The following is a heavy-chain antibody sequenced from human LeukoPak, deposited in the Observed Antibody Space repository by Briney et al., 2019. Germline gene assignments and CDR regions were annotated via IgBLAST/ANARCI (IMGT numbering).Heavy chain of an antibody. D-gene: IGHD2-15*01. CDR2: INPNSGGT. Sequence: ASVKVSCKASGYTFTGYYMHWVRQAPGQGLEWMGWINPNSGGTNYAQKFQGRVTMTRDTSISTAYMELSRLRSDDTAVYYCARDSDQVVVVVAATLDYWGQGTLVTVPS. V-gene: IGHV1-2*02. CDR3: ARDSDQVVVVVAATLDY. CDR1: GYTFTGYY. J-gene: IGHJ4*02.